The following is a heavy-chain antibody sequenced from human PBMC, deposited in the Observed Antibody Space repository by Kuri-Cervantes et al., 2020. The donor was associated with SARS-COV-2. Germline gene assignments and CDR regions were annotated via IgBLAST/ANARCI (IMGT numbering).Heavy chain of an antibody. V-gene: IGHV3-74*01. Sequence: ETLSLTCAASEFTFSRYWMHWVRQAPGKGLVWVARINPDGSITNYLDSVKGRFTISRDNAKNTLSLQMNSLRAEDTAVYYCATDYDYGDGIDYWGQGTLVTVSS. CDR3: ATDYDYGDGIDY. J-gene: IGHJ4*02. CDR1: EFTFSRYW. CDR2: INPDGSIT. D-gene: IGHD4-17*01.